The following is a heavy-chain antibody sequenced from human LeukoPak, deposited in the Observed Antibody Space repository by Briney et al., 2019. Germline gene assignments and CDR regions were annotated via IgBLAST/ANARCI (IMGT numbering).Heavy chain of an antibody. J-gene: IGHJ2*01. V-gene: IGHV1-2*02. CDR1: GYTFTGNH. Sequence: EASVKVSCKASGYTFTGNHVHWVRQAPGQGLEWMGWIDPKSGDTMYAQKFQGRVTMTSDTSINTAYIELSGLRSDDTAVYFCAKEADIVSFDLWGRGTLVTVSS. CDR3: AKEADIVSFDL. CDR2: IDPKSGDT. D-gene: IGHD2-15*01.